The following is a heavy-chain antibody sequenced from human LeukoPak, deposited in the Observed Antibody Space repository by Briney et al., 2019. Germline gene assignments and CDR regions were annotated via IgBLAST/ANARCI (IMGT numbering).Heavy chain of an antibody. CDR1: GYTFTSDY. Sequence: ASVKVSCKASGYTFTSDYIHWVRQAPGQGLEWLGIVNPSGGRTTYGQNFQGRVTMTRDTSTSTVYMELSSLRSEDTAVYYCARGSRFLDYWGQGTLVTVSS. CDR2: VNPSGGRT. V-gene: IGHV1-46*01. J-gene: IGHJ4*02. CDR3: ARGSRFLDY. D-gene: IGHD3-3*01.